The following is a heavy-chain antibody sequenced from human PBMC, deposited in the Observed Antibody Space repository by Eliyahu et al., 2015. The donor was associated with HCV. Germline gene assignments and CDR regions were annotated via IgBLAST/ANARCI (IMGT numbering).Heavy chain of an antibody. Sequence: QMQLVQSGPEVKKPGTSVKVSCKASGFTFTSSAVQWVRQARGQRLEWIGWIVVGSGNTNYAQKFQERVTITRDMSTSTAYMELSSLRSEDTAVYYCAADKVGARGGDYWGQGTLVTVSS. J-gene: IGHJ4*02. CDR3: AADKVGARGGDY. V-gene: IGHV1-58*01. D-gene: IGHD1-26*01. CDR2: IVVGSGNT. CDR1: GFTFTSSA.